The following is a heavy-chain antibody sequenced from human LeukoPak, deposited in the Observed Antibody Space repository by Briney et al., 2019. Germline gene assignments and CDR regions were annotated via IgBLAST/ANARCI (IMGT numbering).Heavy chain of an antibody. Sequence: PSETLPLTCTVSGGSISSYYWSWIRQPPGKRLEWVGYIYYSGSTNYNPSLKSRVTISVDTSKNQFSLKLSSVTAADTAVYYCARHSGIAVAGADFDYWGQGTLVTVSS. CDR2: IYYSGST. V-gene: IGHV4-59*08. D-gene: IGHD6-19*01. CDR1: GGSISSYY. J-gene: IGHJ4*02. CDR3: ARHSGIAVAGADFDY.